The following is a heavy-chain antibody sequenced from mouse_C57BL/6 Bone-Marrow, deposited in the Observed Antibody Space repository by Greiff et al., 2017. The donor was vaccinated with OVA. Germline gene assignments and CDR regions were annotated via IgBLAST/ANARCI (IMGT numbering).Heavy chain of an antibody. D-gene: IGHD2-1*01. CDR3: ARWGSTISYFDY. J-gene: IGHJ2*01. CDR2: IDPSDSYT. Sequence: QVQLQQPGAELVMPGASVKLSCKASGYTFTSYWMHWVKQRPGQGLEWIGEIDPSDSYTNYNQKFKGKSTLTVDKSSSTAYMQRSSLTSEDSAVYYCARWGSTISYFDYWGQGTTLTVSS. V-gene: IGHV1-69*01. CDR1: GYTFTSYW.